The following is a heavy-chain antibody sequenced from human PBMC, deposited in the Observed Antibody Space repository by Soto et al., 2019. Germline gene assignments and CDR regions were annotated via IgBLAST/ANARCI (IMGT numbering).Heavy chain of an antibody. CDR2: INHSGST. D-gene: IGHD6-13*01. CDR3: ARVGSSSWYGPPIYYYYYMDV. Sequence: PSGTLALTCAVYGGSFSVYDGGWIRQPPGKGLEWIGEINHSGSTNYNPSLKSRVTISVDTSKNQFSLKLISVTAADTAVYYCARVGSSSWYGPPIYYYYYMDVWGKGTTVNVSS. CDR1: GGSFSVYD. V-gene: IGHV4-34*01. J-gene: IGHJ6*03.